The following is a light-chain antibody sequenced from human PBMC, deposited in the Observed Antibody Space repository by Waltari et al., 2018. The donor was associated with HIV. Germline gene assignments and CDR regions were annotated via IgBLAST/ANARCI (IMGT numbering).Light chain of an antibody. J-gene: IGLJ1*01. V-gene: IGLV2-18*02. CDR3: SSYKNNNTLV. CDR2: EVK. Sequence: QSALTQPPSVSASPGQSVTISCTGTSSDIGAYNRVSWYLQPPGTAPKVIIYEVKNRPSGVPDRFSGSKSGSTASLTNSGLQAEDEADYFCSSYKNNNTLVFGTGTKVTVL. CDR1: SSDIGAYNR.